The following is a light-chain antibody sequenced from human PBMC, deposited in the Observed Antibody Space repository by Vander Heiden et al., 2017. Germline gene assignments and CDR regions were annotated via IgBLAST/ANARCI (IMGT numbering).Light chain of an antibody. Sequence: DIQMTQSPSSVSASVGDRVTITCRESQGISNWLAWYQQKPGKAPKLLIYAASSLQSGVPSRFSGSGSGTDFTLTISSLQPEDSATYYCQQANSFPPGFTFGPGTKVDIK. CDR2: AAS. CDR3: QQANSFPPGFT. J-gene: IGKJ3*01. CDR1: QGISNW. V-gene: IGKV1D-12*01.